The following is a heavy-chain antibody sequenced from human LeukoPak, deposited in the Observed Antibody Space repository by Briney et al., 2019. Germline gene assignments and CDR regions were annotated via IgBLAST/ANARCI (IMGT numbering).Heavy chain of an antibody. D-gene: IGHD6-13*01. CDR1: GLTFRTSA. J-gene: IGHJ4*02. Sequence: GASVTVSCMASGLTFRTSAMQWVRQTRGQGLEWIGWTVLGSGDTNYAQSLKERVTTTRDMSTSTAYMELSSLRSEDTAMYYCAAGFSNHGYIYWGQGTLVTVSS. CDR2: TVLGSGDT. V-gene: IGHV1-58*02. CDR3: AAGFSNHGYIY.